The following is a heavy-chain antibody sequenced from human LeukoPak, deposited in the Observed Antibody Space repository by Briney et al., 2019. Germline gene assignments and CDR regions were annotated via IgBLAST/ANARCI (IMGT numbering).Heavy chain of an antibody. V-gene: IGHV3-7*01. CDR1: GFPFGVYW. J-gene: IGHJ6*04. CDR2: IKEDGSVQ. Sequence: GGPLRLSCTASGFPFGVYWISWVRQAPGKGLEWVANIKEDGSVQDYVDSVKGRFTISRDNAKNSVYLQMNSLRVDDTAVYYCVGQLLRAVWGKGTTVTVSS. D-gene: IGHD2-2*01. CDR3: VGQLLRAV.